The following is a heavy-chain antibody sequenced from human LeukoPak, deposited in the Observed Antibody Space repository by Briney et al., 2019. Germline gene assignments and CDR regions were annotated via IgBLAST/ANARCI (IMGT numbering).Heavy chain of an antibody. V-gene: IGHV3-66*01. CDR1: GFTVSSNY. J-gene: IGHJ4*01. CDR3: ARWGSLNVDY. Sequence: GGSLRLSCAVTGFTVSSNYMSWVRQAPGKGLEWVSVIYSGGSTYYADSVKGRFIISRDNSKNTLYLQMNSLRAEDTAVYYCARWGSLNVDYWGQGTLVTVSS. CDR2: IYSGGST. D-gene: IGHD3-16*01.